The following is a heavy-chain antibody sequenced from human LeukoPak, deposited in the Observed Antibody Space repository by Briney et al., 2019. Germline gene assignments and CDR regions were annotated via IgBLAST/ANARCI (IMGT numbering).Heavy chain of an antibody. CDR3: ASSVRSSWDVPNDAFDI. CDR2: IYHSGST. D-gene: IGHD6-13*01. J-gene: IGHJ3*02. Sequence: SETLSLTCTVSGYSISSGYYWGWIRQPPGKGLEWIGSIYHSGSTYYNPSLKSRVTISVDTSKNQFSLKLSSVTAADTAVYYCASSVRSSWDVPNDAFDIWGQGTMVTVSS. V-gene: IGHV4-38-2*02. CDR1: GYSISSGYY.